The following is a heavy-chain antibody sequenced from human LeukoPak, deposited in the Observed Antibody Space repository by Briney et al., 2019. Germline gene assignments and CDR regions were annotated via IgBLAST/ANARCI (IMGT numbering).Heavy chain of an antibody. J-gene: IGHJ3*02. CDR2: ISSDGSSA. CDR1: GFTFSSYW. V-gene: IGHV3-74*01. CDR3: ACGYNYGRDAFDI. Sequence: AGGSLRLSCAASGFTFSSYWMHWVRQAPGKGLMWVSRISSDGSSASYADSVKGRFTISRDNAKNTMYLQMNSLRAEDTAMYYCACGYNYGRDAFDIWGQGTVVTVSS. D-gene: IGHD5-18*01.